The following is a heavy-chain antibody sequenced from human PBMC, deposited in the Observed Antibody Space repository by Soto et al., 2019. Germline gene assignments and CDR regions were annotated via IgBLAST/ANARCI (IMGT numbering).Heavy chain of an antibody. CDR2: IRASNGGA. CDR3: ARDAGGGYFQH. V-gene: IGHV3-23*01. J-gene: IGHJ1*01. CDR1: GFTFSSYD. Sequence: GGSLRLSCATPGFTFSSYDMSWVRQAPEKGLEWVSGIRASNGGAYYANSVKGRFTISRDNSENTLYLLMDSLRVEDTAVYYCARDAGGGYFQHRGQGTQVTASS.